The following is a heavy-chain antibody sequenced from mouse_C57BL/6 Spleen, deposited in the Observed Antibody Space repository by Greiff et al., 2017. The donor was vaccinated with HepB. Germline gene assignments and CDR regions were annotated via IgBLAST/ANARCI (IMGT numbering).Heavy chain of an antibody. CDR1: GYTFTSYW. Sequence: QVQLQQPGAELVKPGASVKLSCKASGYTFTSYWMHWVKQRPGRGLEWIGRVDPNSGGTKYNEKFKSKATLTVDKPSSTAYMQLSSLTSEDSAVYYCARSVEGPNYYGFAYWGQGTLVTVSA. V-gene: IGHV1-72*01. CDR2: VDPNSGGT. CDR3: ARSVEGPNYYGFAY. D-gene: IGHD1-1*01. J-gene: IGHJ3*01.